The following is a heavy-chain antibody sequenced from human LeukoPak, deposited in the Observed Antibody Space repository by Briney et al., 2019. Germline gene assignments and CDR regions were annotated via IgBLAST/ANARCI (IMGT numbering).Heavy chain of an antibody. J-gene: IGHJ5*02. V-gene: IGHV1-69*05. CDR2: IIPIFGTA. Sequence: SVKVSYKASGGTFSSYAISWVRQAPGQGLEWMGGIIPIFGTANYAQKFQGRVTITTDESTSTAYMELGSLTSEDTATYFCARDREISARPGGWFDPWGQGTLVTVSS. D-gene: IGHD6-6*01. CDR1: GGTFSSYA. CDR3: ARDREISARPGGWFDP.